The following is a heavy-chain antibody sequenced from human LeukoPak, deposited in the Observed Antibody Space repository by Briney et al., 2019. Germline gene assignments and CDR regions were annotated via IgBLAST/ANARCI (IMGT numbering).Heavy chain of an antibody. V-gene: IGHV4-39*01. CDR2: IYYSGST. Sequence: SETLSLTCTVSGGSISSSSYYWGWIRQPPGKGLEWIGCIYYSGSTYYNPSLKSRVTISVDTSKNQFSLKLSSVTAADTAVYYCARYDSSGYYPVSDDALDIWGQGTMVTVSS. J-gene: IGHJ3*02. CDR3: ARYDSSGYYPVSDDALDI. D-gene: IGHD3-22*01. CDR1: GGSISSSSYY.